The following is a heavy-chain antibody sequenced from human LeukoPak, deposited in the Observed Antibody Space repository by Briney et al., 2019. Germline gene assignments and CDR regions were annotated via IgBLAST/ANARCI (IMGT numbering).Heavy chain of an antibody. CDR2: IYSGGST. Sequence: GGSLRLSCAASGFTVSSNYMSWVRQAPGKGLEWVSVIYSGGSTYYADSVKGRFTISRDNAKNSLYLQMNSLRAEDTAVYYCARGQGMATSLLDYWGQGTLVTVSS. D-gene: IGHD5-24*01. CDR1: GFTVSSNY. J-gene: IGHJ4*02. CDR3: ARGQGMATSLLDY. V-gene: IGHV3-66*01.